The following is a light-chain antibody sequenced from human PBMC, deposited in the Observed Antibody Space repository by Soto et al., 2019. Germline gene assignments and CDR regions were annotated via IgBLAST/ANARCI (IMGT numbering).Light chain of an antibody. Sequence: DIQLTQSPSFLSASVGDRVTITCRASQGNSNYLAWYQQKAGKAPNLLIYAATTLQSRDPSRISGSGFVTEFSLTISSLQPEDFATYYCQQVNSYPITFGQGTRLE. CDR3: QQVNSYPIT. CDR2: AAT. J-gene: IGKJ5*01. V-gene: IGKV1-9*01. CDR1: QGNSNY.